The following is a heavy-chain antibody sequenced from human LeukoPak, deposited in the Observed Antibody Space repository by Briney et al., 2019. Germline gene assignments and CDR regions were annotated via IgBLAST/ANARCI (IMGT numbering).Heavy chain of an antibody. CDR3: ARDHGVFGVVYYYYMDV. D-gene: IGHD3-3*01. V-gene: IGHV3-30-3*01. CDR2: ISYDGNKK. J-gene: IGHJ6*03. CDR1: GFIFSRYD. Sequence: GGPLRLSCAASGFIFSRYDMHWVRQAPGKGLEWVAVISYDGNKKYYTDSVKGRFTISRDNSKNTLYLQMNSLRAEDTAVYYCARDHGVFGVVYYYYMDVWGKGTTVTVSS.